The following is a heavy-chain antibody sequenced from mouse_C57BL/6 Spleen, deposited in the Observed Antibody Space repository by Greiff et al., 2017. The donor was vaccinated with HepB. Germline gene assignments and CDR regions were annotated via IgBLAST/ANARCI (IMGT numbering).Heavy chain of an antibody. CDR1: GFTFTDYY. CDR2: IRNKANGYTT. V-gene: IGHV7-3*01. CDR3: ARYYDYDDYFDY. Sequence: EVNVVESGGGLVQPGGSLSLSCAASGFTFTDYYMSWVRQPPGKALEWLGFIRNKANGYTTEYSASVKGRFTISRDNSQSILYLQMNALRAEDSATYYCARYYDYDDYFDYWGQGTTLTVSS. J-gene: IGHJ2*01. D-gene: IGHD2-4*01.